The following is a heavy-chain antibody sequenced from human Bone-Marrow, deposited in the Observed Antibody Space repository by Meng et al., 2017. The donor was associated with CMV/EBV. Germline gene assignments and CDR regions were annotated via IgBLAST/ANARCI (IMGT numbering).Heavy chain of an antibody. CDR3: ASEEWELCFDY. D-gene: IGHD1-26*01. Sequence: GEPLKIPGAPYGVTFSSYWMSWVRQAPGKGLEWVANIKQDGSEKYYVDSVKVRFTISRDNAKNSLYLQMNSMRAEDTAVYYCASEEWELCFDYWGQGTLVTVPS. CDR2: IKQDGSEK. V-gene: IGHV3-7*01. J-gene: IGHJ4*02. CDR1: GVTFSSYW.